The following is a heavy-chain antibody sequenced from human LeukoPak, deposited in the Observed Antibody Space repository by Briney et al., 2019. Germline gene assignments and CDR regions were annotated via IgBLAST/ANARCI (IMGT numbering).Heavy chain of an antibody. D-gene: IGHD3-22*01. CDR1: GGSISSYY. V-gene: IGHV4-59*01. J-gene: IGHJ6*03. CDR2: IYYSGST. Sequence: SETLSLTCTVSGGSISSYYWSWIRQPPGKGLEWIGYIYYSGSTNYNPSLKSRVTISVDTSKNQFSLKLSSVTAADMAVYYCARGFSTMIYYMDVWGKGTTVTVSS. CDR3: ARGFSTMIYYMDV.